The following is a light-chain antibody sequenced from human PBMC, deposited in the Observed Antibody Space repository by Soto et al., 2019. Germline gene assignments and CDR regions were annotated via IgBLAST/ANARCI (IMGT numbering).Light chain of an antibody. CDR2: AAS. V-gene: IGKV3-11*01. CDR3: QQYNDWPPWT. CDR1: QSVRSS. J-gene: IGKJ1*01. Sequence: EIVLTQSPATLSLSPGERATLSGRSSQSVRSSLAWYQQQPGQAPRLLIYAASNRATGIPARFSGSGSGTDFTLTISSLDPQDFAVYYCQQYNDWPPWTFGQGTKVDIK.